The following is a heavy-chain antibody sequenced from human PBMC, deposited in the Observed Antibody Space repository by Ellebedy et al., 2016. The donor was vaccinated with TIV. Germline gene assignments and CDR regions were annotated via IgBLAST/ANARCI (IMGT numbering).Heavy chain of an antibody. CDR3: ARLSWNPDY. D-gene: IGHD1-1*01. CDR2: INHSGST. CDR1: GGSFSGYY. V-gene: IGHV4-34*01. J-gene: IGHJ4*02. Sequence: SETLSLXCALYGGSFSGYYWSWIRQPPGKGLEWIGEINHSGSTNYNPSPKSRVTISVDTSKNQFSLKLSSVTAADTAVYYCARLSWNPDYWGQGNLVTVSS.